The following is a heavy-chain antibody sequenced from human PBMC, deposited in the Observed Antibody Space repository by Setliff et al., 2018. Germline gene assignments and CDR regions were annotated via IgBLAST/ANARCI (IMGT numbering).Heavy chain of an antibody. CDR3: ARGKVLYDYVWGSYRYEDYYYGMDV. V-gene: IGHV4-34*01. J-gene: IGHJ6*02. CDR2: INXXXXX. Sequence: PSETLSLTCAVYGGSFSGYYWSWIRQPPGXXXXXXGXINXXXXXXXXXSXXXXVTISVDTXXNQFSLKLSSVTAADTAVYYCARGKVLYDYVWGSYRYEDYYYGMDVWGQGTTVTVSS. D-gene: IGHD3-16*02. CDR1: GGSFSGYY.